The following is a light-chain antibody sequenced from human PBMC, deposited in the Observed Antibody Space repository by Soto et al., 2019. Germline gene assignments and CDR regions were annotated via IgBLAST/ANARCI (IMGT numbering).Light chain of an antibody. J-gene: IGLJ3*02. Sequence: QSALTQPASVSGSPGQSITISCTGSSSDVGSYNLVSWHQQYPGKAPKLMIYEGSKRPSGVSNRFSGSKSGHTASLKISGLQAEDEADYYCCSYAGRSTLVFGGGTKLTVL. CDR2: EGS. CDR3: CSYAGRSTLV. CDR1: SSDVGSYNL. V-gene: IGLV2-23*01.